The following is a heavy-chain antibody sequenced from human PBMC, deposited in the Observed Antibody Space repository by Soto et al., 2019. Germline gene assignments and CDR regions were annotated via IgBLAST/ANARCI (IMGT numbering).Heavy chain of an antibody. CDR2: IYHSGST. V-gene: IGHV4-30-2*01. CDR3: ARVPDR. J-gene: IGHJ5*02. D-gene: IGHD2-2*01. Sequence: PSETLSLTCAVSGGSISSGGFSWSWIRQPPGKGLEWIGYIYHSGSTYYNPSLKSRVTISVDRSKNQFSLKLSSVTAADTAVYYCARVPDRWGQGTLVTV. CDR1: GGSISSGGFS.